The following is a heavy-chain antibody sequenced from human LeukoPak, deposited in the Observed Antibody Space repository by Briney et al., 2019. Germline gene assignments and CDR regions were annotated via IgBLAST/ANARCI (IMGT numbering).Heavy chain of an antibody. CDR2: IRSKANSYAT. Sequence: GGSLRLSCAASGFTSSGSAMHWVRQASGKGLEWVGRIRSKANSYATAYAASVKGRFTISRDNAKNSLYLQMNSLRAEDTAVYYCARDYGGSSPFDYWGQGTLVTVSS. V-gene: IGHV3-73*01. J-gene: IGHJ4*02. CDR1: GFTSSGSA. CDR3: ARDYGGSSPFDY. D-gene: IGHD4-23*01.